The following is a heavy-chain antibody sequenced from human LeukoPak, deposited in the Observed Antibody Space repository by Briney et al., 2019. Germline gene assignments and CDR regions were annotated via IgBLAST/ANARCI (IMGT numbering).Heavy chain of an antibody. Sequence: GRSLRLSCAASGFTFSSYGMHWVRQAPGKGLEWVAVIWYDGSNKYYADSVKGRFTISRDNSKNTLYLQMNSLRAEDTAVYYCAKGPSTGVVTPPLNWGQGTLVTVSS. CDR2: IWYDGSNK. J-gene: IGHJ4*02. V-gene: IGHV3-33*06. CDR3: AKGPSTGVVTPPLN. D-gene: IGHD4-23*01. CDR1: GFTFSSYG.